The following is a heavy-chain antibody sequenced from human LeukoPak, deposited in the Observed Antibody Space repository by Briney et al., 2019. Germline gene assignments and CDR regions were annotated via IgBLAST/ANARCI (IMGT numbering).Heavy chain of an antibody. V-gene: IGHV4-38-2*02. Sequence: SETLSLTCTVSGYSISSGYYWGWIRQPPGKGLEWIGSIYHSGSTYYNPSLKSRVTISVDTSKNQFSLKLSPVTAADTAVYYCARGTPLGYCSGGSCYFLYYYYYCMDVWGKGTTVTVSS. CDR3: ARGTPLGYCSGGSCYFLYYYYYCMDV. CDR1: GYSISSGYY. D-gene: IGHD2-15*01. J-gene: IGHJ6*03. CDR2: IYHSGST.